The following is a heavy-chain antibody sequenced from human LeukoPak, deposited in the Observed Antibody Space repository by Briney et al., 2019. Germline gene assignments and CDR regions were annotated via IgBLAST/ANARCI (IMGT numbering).Heavy chain of an antibody. CDR1: GGSISSYY. Sequence: SETLPLTCTVSGGSISSYYWSWIRQPPGKGLEWIGYIYYSGSTNYNPSLKSRVTISVDTSKNQFSLKLSSVTAADTAVYYCARGRRRYYGSGSLDYWGQGTLVTVSS. V-gene: IGHV4-59*12. J-gene: IGHJ4*02. CDR3: ARGRRRYYGSGSLDY. D-gene: IGHD3-10*01. CDR2: IYYSGST.